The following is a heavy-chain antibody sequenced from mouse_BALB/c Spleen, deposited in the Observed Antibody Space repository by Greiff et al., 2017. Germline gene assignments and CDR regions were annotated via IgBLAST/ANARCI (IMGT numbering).Heavy chain of an antibody. CDR3: ARWHYGSSYEAWFAY. CDR2: IDPANGNT. D-gene: IGHD1-1*01. V-gene: IGHV14-3*02. Sequence: EVKVVESGAELVKPGASVKLSCTASGFNIKDTYMHWVKQRPEQGLEWIGRIDPANGNTKYDPKFQGKATITADTSSNTAYLQLSSLTSEDTAVYYCARWHYGSSYEAWFAYWGQGTLVTVSA. J-gene: IGHJ3*01. CDR1: GFNIKDTY.